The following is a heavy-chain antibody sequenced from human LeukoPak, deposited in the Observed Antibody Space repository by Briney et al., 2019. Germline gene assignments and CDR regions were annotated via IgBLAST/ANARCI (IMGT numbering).Heavy chain of an antibody. CDR3: AKSYSVAVAGNFDY. J-gene: IGHJ4*02. CDR2: IKQDGSEK. D-gene: IGHD6-19*01. Sequence: GGSLRLSCAASGFTFSSYWMSWVRQAPGKGLEWVANIKQDGSEKYYVDSVKGRFTISRDNAKNSLYLQMNSLRAEDTAVYYCAKSYSVAVAGNFDYWGQGTLVTVSS. CDR1: GFTFSSYW. V-gene: IGHV3-7*03.